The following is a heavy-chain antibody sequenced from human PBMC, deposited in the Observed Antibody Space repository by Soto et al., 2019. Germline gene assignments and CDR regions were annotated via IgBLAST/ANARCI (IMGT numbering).Heavy chain of an antibody. V-gene: IGHV4-31*03. D-gene: IGHD4-17*01. CDR1: GGSISSGGYY. CDR3: TVTWGSDACDS. J-gene: IGHJ3*02. CDR2: IYYSGST. Sequence: QVQLQESGPGLVKPSQTLSLTCTVSGGSISSGGYYWSWIRQHPGKGLEWIGYIYYSGSTYYNPSLKNRVTKLVDTSKNLFSLKLSAVTAADTAVYYCTVTWGSDACDSWGQGTMVSVSS.